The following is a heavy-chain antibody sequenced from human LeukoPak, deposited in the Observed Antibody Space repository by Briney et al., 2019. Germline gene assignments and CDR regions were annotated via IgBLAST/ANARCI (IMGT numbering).Heavy chain of an antibody. CDR3: ARNDWGAYYFDY. Sequence: SVKVSCKASGGTFSSYAISWVRQAPGQGLEWMGGIIPIFGTANYAQKFQGRVTITADESTSTAYMELSSLRPEDTAVYYCARNDWGAYYFDYWGQGTLVTVSS. CDR1: GGTFSSYA. V-gene: IGHV1-69*13. J-gene: IGHJ4*02. CDR2: IIPIFGTA. D-gene: IGHD7-27*01.